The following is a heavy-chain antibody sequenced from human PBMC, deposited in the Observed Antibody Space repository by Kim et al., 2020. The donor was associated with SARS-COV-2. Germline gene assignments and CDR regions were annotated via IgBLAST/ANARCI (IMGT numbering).Heavy chain of an antibody. J-gene: IGHJ6*02. CDR1: GGSFSGYY. V-gene: IGHV4-34*01. D-gene: IGHD1-20*01. CDR2: INHSGST. Sequence: SETLSLTCAVYGGSFSGYYWSWIRQPPGKGLEWIGEINHSGSTNYNPSLKSRVTISVDTSKNQFSLKLSSVTAADTAVYYCARGPNWNDGFRYYYYGMDVWGQGTTVTVSS. CDR3: ARGPNWNDGFRYYYYGMDV.